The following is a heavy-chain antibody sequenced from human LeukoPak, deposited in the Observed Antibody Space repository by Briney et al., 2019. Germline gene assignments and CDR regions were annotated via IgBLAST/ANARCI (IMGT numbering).Heavy chain of an antibody. CDR1: GGSISSYY. J-gene: IGHJ6*02. V-gene: IGHV4-59*01. D-gene: IGHD5-24*01. CDR3: ARVFGDGYKSPFYYYYYGMDV. CDR2: IYCSGST. Sequence: ETLSLTCTVSGGSISSYYWSCIRQPPGKGLEWIGYIYCSGSTNYNPSLKSRVTISVDTSKNQFSLKLSSVTAADTAVYYCARVFGDGYKSPFYYYYYGMDVWGQGTTVTVSS.